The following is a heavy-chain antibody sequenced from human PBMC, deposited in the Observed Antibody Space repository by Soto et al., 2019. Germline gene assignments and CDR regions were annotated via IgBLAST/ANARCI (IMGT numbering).Heavy chain of an antibody. Sequence: ESLTISCKGSGYSVTSYWISLVGQMPGKGLEWMGRIDPSDSYTNYSPTFQGHVTISADKSISTAYLQWSSLKASDTAMYYCARGSSSHNYYYYYYGMDVWGQGTTVTVSS. V-gene: IGHV5-10-1*01. CDR3: ARGSSSHNYYYYYYGMDV. J-gene: IGHJ6*02. CDR2: IDPSDSYT. CDR1: GYSVTSYW. D-gene: IGHD6-6*01.